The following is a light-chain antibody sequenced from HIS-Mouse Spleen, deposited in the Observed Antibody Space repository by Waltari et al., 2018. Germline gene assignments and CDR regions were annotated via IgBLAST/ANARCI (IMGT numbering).Light chain of an antibody. V-gene: IGLV2-14*03. CDR2: DVS. CDR3: SSYTSSSFNVV. J-gene: IGLJ2*01. Sequence: QSALTQPASVSGSPGQSITISCTGTSSDVGGYNYVSWYQQHPSKAPELMIYDVSNRPSGGSNRFSGAKSGNTASRTISGLQAEDEADYYCSSYTSSSFNVVFGGGTKLTVL. CDR1: SSDVGGYNY.